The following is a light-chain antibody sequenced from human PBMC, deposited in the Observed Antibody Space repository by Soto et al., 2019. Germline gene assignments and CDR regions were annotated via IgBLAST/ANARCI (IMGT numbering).Light chain of an antibody. CDR3: QSYGSGLRGV. CDR2: RDT. V-gene: IGLV1-40*01. J-gene: IGLJ1*01. CDR1: TSDIGAGYD. Sequence: QSVLTQPPSVSGAPGQKVTISCTGSTSDIGAGYDVHWYQQLPGTPPKLLIHRDTHRPSGVPDRFSGSKSVTSASLTIAGDQAEDEADYYCQSYGSGLRGVFGTGTQLTVL.